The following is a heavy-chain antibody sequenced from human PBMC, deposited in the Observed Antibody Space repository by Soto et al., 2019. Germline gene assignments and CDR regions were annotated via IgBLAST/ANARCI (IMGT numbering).Heavy chain of an antibody. CDR2: TNPNSGGT. D-gene: IGHD6-13*01. J-gene: IGHJ6*02. Sequence: AVVKVSCKASGYTFTGYYMHWVRQAPGQGLEWMGWTNPNSGGTNYAQKFQGWVTMTRDTSISTAYMELSRLRSDDTAVYYCAREGSAAAGSSSYGMDVWGQGTTVTVSS. CDR1: GYTFTGYY. CDR3: AREGSAAAGSSSYGMDV. V-gene: IGHV1-2*04.